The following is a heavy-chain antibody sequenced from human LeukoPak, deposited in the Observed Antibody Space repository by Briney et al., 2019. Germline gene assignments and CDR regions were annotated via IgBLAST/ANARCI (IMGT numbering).Heavy chain of an antibody. D-gene: IGHD1-26*01. J-gene: IGHJ3*01. CDR2: ISYDGSNK. CDR3: ARWKMELQRNAFDF. Sequence: GGSLRLSCAASGFTFSSYAMHWVRQAPGKGLEWVAVISYDGSNKYYADSVKGRFTISRDNSKNTLYLQMTNLRADDTAVYYCARWKMELQRNAFDFWAKGQWSPSLQ. CDR1: GFTFSSYA. V-gene: IGHV3-30*07.